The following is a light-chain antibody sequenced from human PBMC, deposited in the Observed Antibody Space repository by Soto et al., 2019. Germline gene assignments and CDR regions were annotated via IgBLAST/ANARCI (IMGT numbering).Light chain of an antibody. V-gene: IGKV3D-15*01. Sequence: EIVMTQSPATLSVSPGERATLSCRASQSVDINLAWYQQKPGQAPRLLIFGASTRATGIPARFSGSGSGTDFTLTISCLQSKDFGVYFCQQYDKWPLTFGGGTKVEIK. J-gene: IGKJ4*01. CDR1: QSVDIN. CDR2: GAS. CDR3: QQYDKWPLT.